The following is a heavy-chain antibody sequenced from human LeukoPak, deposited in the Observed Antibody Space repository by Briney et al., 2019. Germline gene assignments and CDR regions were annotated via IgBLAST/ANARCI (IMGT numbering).Heavy chain of an antibody. CDR3: AKRATSWYYFEY. CDR1: GFTFSNFA. Sequence: HPGGSLRLSCAASGFTFSNFAMSWVRQAPGKGLEWVSVISGNGANIFYADSVKGRFTISRDNSKNTLYLQMNSLGAEDTAVYYCAKRATSWYYFEYWGQGTLVTVSS. CDR2: ISGNGANI. V-gene: IGHV3-23*01. J-gene: IGHJ4*02.